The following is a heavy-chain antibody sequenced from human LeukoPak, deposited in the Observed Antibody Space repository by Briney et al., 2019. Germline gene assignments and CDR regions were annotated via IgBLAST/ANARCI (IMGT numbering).Heavy chain of an antibody. CDR2: IWYHGNTE. Sequence: PGGSLRLSCAASGFTFDDYAMHWVRQAPGKGLEWVAIIWYHGNTEYYGDSVKGRFTISRDNSRKTLYLQMNSLRAEDTAVYYCARDAGSAPPYYFDWWGRGTLVTVSS. V-gene: IGHV3-33*08. J-gene: IGHJ4*02. D-gene: IGHD6-25*01. CDR3: ARDAGSAPPYYFDW. CDR1: GFTFDDYA.